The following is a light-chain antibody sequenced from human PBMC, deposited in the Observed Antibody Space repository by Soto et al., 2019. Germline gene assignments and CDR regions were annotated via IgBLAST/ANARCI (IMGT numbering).Light chain of an antibody. Sequence: EIVLTQSPATLSVFPGERATLSCRASQSVSSSLAWYQQKPGQAPRLLIYGASTRATGIPARFSGSGSGTDFTLTISSLQSEDFAVYYCQQYNNWPPWTFGQGTKVDIK. V-gene: IGKV3-15*01. CDR1: QSVSSS. CDR2: GAS. J-gene: IGKJ1*01. CDR3: QQYNNWPPWT.